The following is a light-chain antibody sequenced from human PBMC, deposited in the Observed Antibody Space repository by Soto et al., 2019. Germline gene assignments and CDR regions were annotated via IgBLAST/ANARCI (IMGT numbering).Light chain of an antibody. J-gene: IGKJ2*01. V-gene: IGKV3-20*01. CDR2: GAS. CDR3: QQYGSSPYN. Sequence: EIVLTQSPGTLSLSPGERATLSCRASQSVSSTYLAWYQHKPGQAPRLLIYGASSRATGIPDRFSGSGSGTDFTLTISRLEPEDFAVYYCQQYGSSPYNFGQGTKLELK. CDR1: QSVSSTY.